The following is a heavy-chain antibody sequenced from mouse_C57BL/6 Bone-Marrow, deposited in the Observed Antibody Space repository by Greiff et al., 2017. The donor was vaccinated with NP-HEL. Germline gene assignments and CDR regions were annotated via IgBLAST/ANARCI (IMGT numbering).Heavy chain of an antibody. V-gene: IGHV5-17*01. CDR3: ARQGGIYYDYWFAY. Sequence: EVQGVESGGGLVKPGGSLKLSCAASGFTFSDYGMHWVRQAPEKGLEWVAYISSGSSTIYYADTVKGRFTISRDNAKNTPFLQMTSLRSDDTAMYYCARQGGIYYDYWFAYWGQGTLVTVSA. J-gene: IGHJ3*01. D-gene: IGHD2-4*01. CDR1: GFTFSDYG. CDR2: ISSGSSTI.